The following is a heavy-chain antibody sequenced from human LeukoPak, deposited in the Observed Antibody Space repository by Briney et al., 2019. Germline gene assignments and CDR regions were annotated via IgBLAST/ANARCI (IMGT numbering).Heavy chain of an antibody. CDR1: GFTFSSYA. V-gene: IGHV3-23*01. D-gene: IGHD3-22*01. Sequence: GGSLRLSCAASGFTFSSYAMSWVRQAPGKGLEWVSAISGSGSSTYYADSVKGRFTISRDNSKNTLSLQMNSLRAEDTAVYHCAKGGSFYDSSGYADYWGQGTLVTVSS. J-gene: IGHJ4*02. CDR2: ISGSGSST. CDR3: AKGGSFYDSSGYADY.